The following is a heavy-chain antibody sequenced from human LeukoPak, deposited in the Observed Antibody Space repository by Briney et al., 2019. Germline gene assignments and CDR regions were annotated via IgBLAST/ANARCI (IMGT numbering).Heavy chain of an antibody. CDR1: GGTFSSYA. J-gene: IGHJ6*02. D-gene: IGHD2-2*01. CDR3: ARVIVVVPATNKYGMDV. V-gene: IGHV1-69*04. CDR2: IIPILGIA. Sequence: SVKVSCKASGGTFSSYAITWVRQAPGQGLEWMGRIIPILGIANYAQKFQGRVTITADKSTSTAYMELSSLRSEDTAVYYCARVIVVVPATNKYGMDVWGQGTTVTVSS.